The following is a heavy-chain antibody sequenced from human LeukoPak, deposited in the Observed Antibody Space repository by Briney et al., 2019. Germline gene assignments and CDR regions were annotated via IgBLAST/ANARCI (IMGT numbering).Heavy chain of an antibody. CDR2: INPHSGGS. CDR1: GITFIDYY. V-gene: IGHV1-2*02. Sequence: ASVKVSFKASGITFIDYYIHWVRQAPGHGLEWVGWINPHSGGSKYAQKFQGRVTMTRDTSIGTAFMELSSLRSDDTGVYYCARAEPGYLNRFDPWGEGTLVTVSS. D-gene: IGHD3-9*01. J-gene: IGHJ5*02. CDR3: ARAEPGYLNRFDP.